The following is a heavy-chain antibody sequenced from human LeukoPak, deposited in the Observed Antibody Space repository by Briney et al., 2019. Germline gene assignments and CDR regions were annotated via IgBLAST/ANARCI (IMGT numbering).Heavy chain of an antibody. CDR2: IYYSGST. CDR1: GGSISSYY. V-gene: IGHV4-59*01. J-gene: IGHJ3*02. CDR3: ARDGEPGAFDI. D-gene: IGHD1-26*01. Sequence: KPSETLSLTCTVSGGSISSYYWSWIRQPPGKGLEWIGYIYYSGSTNYNPSLKSRVTISVDTSKNQFSLKLSSVTAADTAVYYCARDGEPGAFDIWGQGTMVTVSS.